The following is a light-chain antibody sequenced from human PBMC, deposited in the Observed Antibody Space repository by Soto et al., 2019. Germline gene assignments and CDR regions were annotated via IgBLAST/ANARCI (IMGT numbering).Light chain of an antibody. J-gene: IGKJ2*01. CDR2: DAS. V-gene: IGKV3-11*01. CDR1: QSVSSY. Sequence: EIVLTQSPATLSLSPGERATLSCRASQSVSSYLACYQQKPGQAPRLLIYDASNRATGIPARFSGSGSGTDFTLTISSLEPEDFAVYCCQQRSNWPPLYTFGQGTKLEI. CDR3: QQRSNWPPLYT.